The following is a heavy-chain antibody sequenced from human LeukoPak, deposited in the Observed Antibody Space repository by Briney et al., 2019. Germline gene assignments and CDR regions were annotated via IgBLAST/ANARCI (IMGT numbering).Heavy chain of an antibody. Sequence: SLRLSCAASGFTFDDYAMHWVRQAPGKGLEWVSGITWNRDNIGYGDSVKGRFTISRDSVKNVLYLQMTSLRPEDTALYYCAKDLSSAITSALVLDVWGQGTTVIVSS. CDR3: AKDLSSAITSALVLDV. CDR2: ITWNRDNI. V-gene: IGHV3-9*01. D-gene: IGHD3-22*01. J-gene: IGHJ6*02. CDR1: GFTFDDYA.